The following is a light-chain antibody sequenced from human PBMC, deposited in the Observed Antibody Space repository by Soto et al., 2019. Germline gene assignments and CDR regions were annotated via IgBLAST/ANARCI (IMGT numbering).Light chain of an antibody. Sequence: QSVLTQPASVSGSPGQSITISCTGTSSDVGAWNYVSWYQQHPGKAPKLMIYEVSSRPSGISNRFSGSKSGNTASLTISGLQAEDEAAYYCSSYTSTNTLYVFGTGTKVTVL. CDR2: EVS. CDR3: SSYTSTNTLYV. V-gene: IGLV2-14*01. J-gene: IGLJ1*01. CDR1: SSDVGAWNY.